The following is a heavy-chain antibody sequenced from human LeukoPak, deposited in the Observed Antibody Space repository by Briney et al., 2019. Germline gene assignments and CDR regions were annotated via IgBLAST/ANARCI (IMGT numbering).Heavy chain of an antibody. CDR1: GFTFSSYL. CDR2: IKQDGSEK. D-gene: IGHD6-19*01. CDR3: ARGRPGGWYYDY. V-gene: IGHV3-7*01. J-gene: IGHJ4*02. Sequence: GGSLRLSCAASGFTFSSYLMSWVRQAPGKGLEWVANIKQDGSEKYYVDSVKGRFTISRDNAKNSLYLQMNSLRAEDTAVYYCARGRPGGWYYDYWGQGILVTVSS.